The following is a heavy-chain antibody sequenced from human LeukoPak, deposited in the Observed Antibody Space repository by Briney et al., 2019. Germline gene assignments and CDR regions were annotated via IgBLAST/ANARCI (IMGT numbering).Heavy chain of an antibody. Sequence: SETLSLTCTVSGGSVSSGSYYWSWIRQHPGTGPEWIGYIYYSGSTYYNPSLKSRVTISVDTSKNQFSLRLSSVTAADTAVYYCARDLPWFDPWGQGTLVTVSS. J-gene: IGHJ5*02. CDR2: IYYSGST. CDR3: ARDLPWFDP. CDR1: GGSVSSGSYY. V-gene: IGHV4-31*03.